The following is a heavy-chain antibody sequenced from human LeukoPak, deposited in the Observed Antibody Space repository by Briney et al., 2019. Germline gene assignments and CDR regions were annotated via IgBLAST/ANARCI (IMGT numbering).Heavy chain of an antibody. D-gene: IGHD3-10*01. V-gene: IGHV3-23*01. CDR2: ISGSGGST. CDR1: GFTFSSYA. Sequence: GGSLRLSCAASGFTFSSYAMTWVRQAPGKGLQWVSTISGSGGSTYYADSVKGRFTISRDNSKNTLFLQMNSLRPEDTAVYYCAKPRGSGSYYKGDYFDYWGQGTLVTVSS. CDR3: AKPRGSGSYYKGDYFDY. J-gene: IGHJ4*02.